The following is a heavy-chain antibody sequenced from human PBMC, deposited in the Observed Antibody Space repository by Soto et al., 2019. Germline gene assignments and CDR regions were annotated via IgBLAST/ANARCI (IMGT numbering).Heavy chain of an antibody. V-gene: IGHV4-61*01. D-gene: IGHD4-17*01. Sequence: PSETLSLTCTVSGGSVSSGSYYWSWIRQPPGKGLEWIGYIYYSGSINYNPSLKSRVTISVDTSKNQFSLKLSSVTAADTAVYYCARDSPKTTVVNLGYYYYGMDVWGQGTTVTVSS. J-gene: IGHJ6*02. CDR3: ARDSPKTTVVNLGYYYYGMDV. CDR2: IYYSGSI. CDR1: GGSVSSGSYY.